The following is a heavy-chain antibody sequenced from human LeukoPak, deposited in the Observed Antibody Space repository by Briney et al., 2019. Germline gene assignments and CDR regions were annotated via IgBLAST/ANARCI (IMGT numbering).Heavy chain of an antibody. D-gene: IGHD2-21*02. J-gene: IGHJ4*02. Sequence: GESLKISCKGSGYSLTSYWIGWVRQMPRKGLEWMGIIYPGDAATRYSPSFQGQVTISADKSISTAYLQWSSLKASDTAMYYCARSSCGGDCYSDYWGQGTLVTVSS. CDR2: IYPGDAAT. CDR1: GYSLTSYW. V-gene: IGHV5-51*01. CDR3: ARSSCGGDCYSDY.